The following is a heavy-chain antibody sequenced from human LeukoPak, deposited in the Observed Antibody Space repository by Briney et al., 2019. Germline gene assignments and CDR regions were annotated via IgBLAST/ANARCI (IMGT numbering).Heavy chain of an antibody. J-gene: IGHJ6*03. CDR2: IYYSGST. V-gene: IGHV4-59*01. CDR3: ARGEARYLDWLQYLSYYYYMDV. CDR1: GGSISSYY. Sequence: SETLSLTCTVSGGSISSYYWSWIRQPPGKGLEWIGYIYYSGSTNYNPSLKSRVTISVDTSKNQFSLKLSSVTAADTAVYYCARGEARYLDWLQYLSYYYYMDVWGKGTTVTISS. D-gene: IGHD3-9*01.